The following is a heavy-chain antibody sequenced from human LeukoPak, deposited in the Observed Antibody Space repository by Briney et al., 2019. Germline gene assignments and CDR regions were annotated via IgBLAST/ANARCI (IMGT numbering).Heavy chain of an antibody. CDR3: ARDVATAGIAAAGQFDY. D-gene: IGHD6-13*01. J-gene: IGHJ4*02. CDR1: GYSISNGYY. V-gene: IGHV4-38-2*02. CDR2: ISYSGTT. Sequence: PSETLSLTCTVSGYSISNGYYWGWIRQPPGKGLEWIGTISYSGTTYYNPSLSSRVTISIDTSMSRFSLNLISVTAADTAVYYCARDVATAGIAAAGQFDYWGQGTLVPVSS.